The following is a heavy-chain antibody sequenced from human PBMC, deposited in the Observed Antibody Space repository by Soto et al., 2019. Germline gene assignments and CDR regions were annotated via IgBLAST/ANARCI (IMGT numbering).Heavy chain of an antibody. CDR1: GGSISSYY. V-gene: IGHV4-4*07. CDR2: IHGSGYT. Sequence: QVHLQESGPGLVKPSETLSLTCTVSGGSISSYYWNWVRQPAGKGLEWIGRIHGSGYTNYNSSLRSRAPVSVDSSTSQISLKMTTVAAADTAVYYCASLGGTIDYWAKGTLVTVSS. J-gene: IGHJ4*02. D-gene: IGHD1-26*01. CDR3: ASLGGTIDY.